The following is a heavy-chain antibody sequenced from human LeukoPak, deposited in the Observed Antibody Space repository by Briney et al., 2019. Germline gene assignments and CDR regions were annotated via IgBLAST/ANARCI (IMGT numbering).Heavy chain of an antibody. J-gene: IGHJ3*02. CDR1: GGSISSYY. D-gene: IGHD3-3*01. Sequence: KPSETLSLTCTVSGGSISSYYWSWIRQPPGKGLEWIGYIYYSGSTNYNPSLKSRVTISVDTSKNQFSLKLSSVTAADTAVYYCARANSPTYYDFWSGYLPDAFDIWGQGTMVTVSS. CDR2: IYYSGST. CDR3: ARANSPTYYDFWSGYLPDAFDI. V-gene: IGHV4-59*01.